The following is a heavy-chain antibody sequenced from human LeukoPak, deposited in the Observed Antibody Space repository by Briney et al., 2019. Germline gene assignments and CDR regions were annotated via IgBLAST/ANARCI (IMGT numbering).Heavy chain of an antibody. Sequence: PGGSLRLSCAASGFTFNTHAMTWVRQAPGKGLEWVSAISGSGGSTHYADSVKGRFPISRDNSKNTLYLQMNSLRAEDTAVYYCARDWEGLDFWSGYYAEKDAFDIWGQGTMVTVSS. J-gene: IGHJ3*02. CDR3: ARDWEGLDFWSGYYAEKDAFDI. V-gene: IGHV3-23*01. CDR1: GFTFNTHA. CDR2: ISGSGGST. D-gene: IGHD3-3*01.